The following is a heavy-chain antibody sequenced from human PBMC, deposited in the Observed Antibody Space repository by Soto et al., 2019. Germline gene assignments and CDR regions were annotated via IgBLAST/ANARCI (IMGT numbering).Heavy chain of an antibody. J-gene: IGHJ4*02. CDR1: GGSISSRGYY. CDR3: TTDTGIRQGDDY. V-gene: IGHV4-39*07. D-gene: IGHD6-13*01. CDR2: IYYSGST. Sequence: SETLSLTCTVSGGSISSRGYYWGWIRQPPGKGLEWIGTIYYSGSTYYNPSLKSRVTISVDTSKNQFSLYLQMNSLKTEDTAVYYCTTDTGIRQGDDYWGQGTLVTVSS.